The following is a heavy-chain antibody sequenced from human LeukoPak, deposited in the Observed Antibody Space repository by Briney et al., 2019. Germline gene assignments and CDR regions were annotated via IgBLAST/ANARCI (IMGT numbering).Heavy chain of an antibody. V-gene: IGHV1-18*01. D-gene: IGHD6-13*01. J-gene: IGHJ5*02. CDR1: GYTFTTYV. CDR3: ARDGRGHWDTRIWYLGNWFDP. Sequence: ASVKVSCKASGYTFTTYVISWVRQAPGQGPEWMGWISTYSGNTHYAQELQGRVTLTTDTSTSTVYMDLRSLRSDDTAVYYCARDGRGHWDTRIWYLGNWFDPWGQGTLVTVSS. CDR2: ISTYSGNT.